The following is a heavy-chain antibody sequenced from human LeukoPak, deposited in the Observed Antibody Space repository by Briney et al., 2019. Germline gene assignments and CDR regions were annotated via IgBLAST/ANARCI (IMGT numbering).Heavy chain of an antibody. D-gene: IGHD5-24*01. CDR3: ARPRDGYNFGAFDL. J-gene: IGHJ3*01. V-gene: IGHV4-59*08. Sequence: SETLSFTCTVSADSINTYYWSWIRQPPGKGLEWIGNIHHSGRTNYNPSFKSRVTISVDTSKNQFSLKLDSVTAADTAVYYCARPRDGYNFGAFDLWGQGTLVNVSS. CDR2: IHHSGRT. CDR1: ADSINTYY.